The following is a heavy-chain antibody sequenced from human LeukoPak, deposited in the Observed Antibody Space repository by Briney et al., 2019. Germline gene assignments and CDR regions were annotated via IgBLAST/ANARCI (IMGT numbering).Heavy chain of an antibody. J-gene: IGHJ4*02. CDR3: ARHGRAKPNPSGSYTGSSEFDY. Sequence: SQTLSLTCTVSGGSISSGSYYWSWIRQPAGKGLEWIGRIYTSGSTNYNPSLKSRVTISVDTSKNQFSLKLSSVTAADTAVYYCARHGRAKPNPSGSYTGSSEFDYWGQGTLVTVSS. D-gene: IGHD1-26*01. CDR1: GGSISSGSYY. V-gene: IGHV4-61*02. CDR2: IYTSGST.